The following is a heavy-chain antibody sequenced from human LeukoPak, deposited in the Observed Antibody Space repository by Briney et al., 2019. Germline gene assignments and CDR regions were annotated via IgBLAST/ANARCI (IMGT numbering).Heavy chain of an antibody. D-gene: IGHD6-6*01. CDR2: IYYGGST. J-gene: IGHJ4*02. V-gene: IGHV4-39*01. Sequence: PSETLSLTCTVSGGSISSSSYYWGWIRQPPGKGLEWIGSIYYGGSTYYNPSLKSRVTISVDTSKNQFSLKLNSVTAADTAVYYCARQGKQLDSGPDYWGQGTLVSVSS. CDR3: ARQGKQLDSGPDY. CDR1: GGSISSSSYY.